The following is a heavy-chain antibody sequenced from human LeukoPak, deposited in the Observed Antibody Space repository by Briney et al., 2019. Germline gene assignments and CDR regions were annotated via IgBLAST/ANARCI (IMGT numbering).Heavy chain of an antibody. CDR2: IYYSGST. CDR3: AVSTWVYCYMDV. V-gene: IGHV4-39*01. D-gene: IGHD7-27*01. Sequence: PSETLSLTCTVSGGSISSSSYYWCWIRQPPGKGLEWIGSIYYSGSTYYNPSLKSRVTISVDTSKNQFSLKLSSVTAADTAVYYCAVSTWVYCYMDVWGKGTTVTVSS. CDR1: GGSISSSSYY. J-gene: IGHJ6*03.